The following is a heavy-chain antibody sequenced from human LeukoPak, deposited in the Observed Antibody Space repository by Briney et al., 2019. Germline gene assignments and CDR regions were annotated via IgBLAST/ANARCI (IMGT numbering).Heavy chain of an antibody. Sequence: SVKVSCKASGGTFSSYAISWVRQAPGQGLEWMGGIIPIFGTANYAQKFQGRVTITADESTSTAYMELSSLRSEDTAVYYYARSGEIKARAPAYYYYYGMDVWGKGTTVTVSS. J-gene: IGHJ6*04. CDR1: GGTFSSYA. CDR3: ARSGEIKARAPAYYYYYGMDV. D-gene: IGHD3-10*01. V-gene: IGHV1-69*01. CDR2: IIPIFGTA.